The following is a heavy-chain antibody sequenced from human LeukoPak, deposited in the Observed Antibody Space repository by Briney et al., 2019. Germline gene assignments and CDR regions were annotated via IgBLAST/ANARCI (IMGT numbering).Heavy chain of an antibody. CDR1: GYTFTSYD. Sequence: ASVKVFCKASGYTFTSYDINWVRQATGQGLEWMGWMNPNSGNTGYAQKFQGRVTMTRNTSISTAYVELSSLRSEDTAVYYCAILNVDIVATIAGDYYYYGMDVWGQGTTVTVSS. J-gene: IGHJ6*02. CDR3: AILNVDIVATIAGDYYYYGMDV. V-gene: IGHV1-8*01. D-gene: IGHD5-12*01. CDR2: MNPNSGNT.